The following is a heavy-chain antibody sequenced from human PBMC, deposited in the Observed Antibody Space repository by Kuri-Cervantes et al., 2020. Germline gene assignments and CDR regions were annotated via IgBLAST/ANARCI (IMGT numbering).Heavy chain of an antibody. D-gene: IGHD4-23*01. CDR1: GFTSSSYA. CDR3: AREVITYGGNSLGAFDI. J-gene: IGHJ3*02. CDR2: ISYDGSNK. V-gene: IGHV3-30-3*01. Sequence: GGSLRLSCAASGFTSSSYAMHWVRQAPGKGLEWVAVISYDGSNKYYADSVKGRFTISRDNAKNTLYLQMNSLRAEDTAVYYCAREVITYGGNSLGAFDIWGQGTMVTVSS.